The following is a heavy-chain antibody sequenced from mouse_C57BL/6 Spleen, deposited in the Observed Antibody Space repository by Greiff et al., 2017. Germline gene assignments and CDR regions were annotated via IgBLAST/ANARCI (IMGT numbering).Heavy chain of an antibody. V-gene: IGHV1-53*01. CDR2: INPSNGGT. J-gene: IGHJ4*01. CDR1: GYTFTSYW. Sequence: QVHVKQPGTELVKPGASVKLSCKASGYTFTSYWMHWVKQRPGQGLEWIGNINPSNGGTNYNEKFKSKATLTVDKSSSTAYMQLSSLTSEDSAVYYCARGGLPGAMDYWGQGTSVTVSS. CDR3: ARGGLPGAMDY. D-gene: IGHD2-2*01.